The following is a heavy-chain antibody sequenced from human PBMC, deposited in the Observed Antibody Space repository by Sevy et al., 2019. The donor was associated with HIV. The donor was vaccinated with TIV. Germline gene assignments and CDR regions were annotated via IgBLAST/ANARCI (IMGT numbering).Heavy chain of an antibody. D-gene: IGHD5-12*01. V-gene: IGHV3-33*01. CDR3: AREGGEMATIPFDY. Sequence: GGSLRLSCAASGFTFSSYGMHWVRQAPGKGLEWVAVIWYDGSNKYYADSVNGRFTISRDNSKNTLYLQMNSLRAEDTAVYYCAREGGEMATIPFDYWGQGTLVTVSS. CDR1: GFTFSSYG. CDR2: IWYDGSNK. J-gene: IGHJ4*02.